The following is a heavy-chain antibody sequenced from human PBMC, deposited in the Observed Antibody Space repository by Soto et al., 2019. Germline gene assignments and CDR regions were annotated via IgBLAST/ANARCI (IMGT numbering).Heavy chain of an antibody. J-gene: IGHJ6*02. D-gene: IGHD2-2*01. CDR3: ARESDRRAAAHLHYYYGMDV. Sequence: ASVKVSCKASGGTFSSYTISWVRQAPGQGLEWMGRINPNSGSTNYAQKFQGWVTMTRDTSISTAYMELSRLRSDDTAVYYCARESDRRAAAHLHYYYGMDVWGQGTTVTVSS. CDR1: GGTFSSYT. CDR2: INPNSGST. V-gene: IGHV1-2*04.